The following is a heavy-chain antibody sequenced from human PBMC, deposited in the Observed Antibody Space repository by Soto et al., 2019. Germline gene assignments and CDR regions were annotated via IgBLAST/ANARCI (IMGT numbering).Heavy chain of an antibody. CDR3: ARDMTPWWAVTTTYDY. CDR2: ISYDGSNK. Sequence: QVQLVESGGGVVQPGRSLRLSCAASGFTFSSYAMHWVRQAPGKGLEWMAVISYDGSNKYYADSVKGRFTISRDNSKNTLYLQMKSLRAEDTAVYYCARDMTPWWAVTTTYDYWGQGTLVTVSS. CDR1: GFTFSSYA. D-gene: IGHD4-17*01. J-gene: IGHJ4*02. V-gene: IGHV3-30-3*01.